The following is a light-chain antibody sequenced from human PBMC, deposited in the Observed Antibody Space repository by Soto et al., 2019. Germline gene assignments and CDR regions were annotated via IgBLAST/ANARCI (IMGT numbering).Light chain of an antibody. CDR1: SSDVGSYNL. CDR3: CSYETSSTYV. V-gene: IGLV2-23*01. J-gene: IGLJ1*01. Sequence: QSVLTQPASVSGSPGQSITISCTGTSSDVGSYNLVSWYQHHPGKTPKLMIYEGSRRPSGVSNRFSASKSGNTASLTTSGLQAEDEAEYYCCSYETSSTYVFGSGTKLTVL. CDR2: EGS.